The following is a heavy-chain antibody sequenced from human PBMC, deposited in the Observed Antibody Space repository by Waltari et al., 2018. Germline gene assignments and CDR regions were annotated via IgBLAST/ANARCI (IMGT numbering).Heavy chain of an antibody. D-gene: IGHD5-12*01. Sequence: QVQLVHSGAEVKKPGSSVKVACMDSGDTFSSYAISWVRQAPGHGLEWMGRIIPSLCTANYSQMYQCSVTFTANKSTITAYMVLSSLRSEATALYYCAKDLGDGSTIFDYWGQGTLVTVSS. CDR1: GDTFSSYA. CDR3: AKDLGDGSTIFDY. CDR2: IIPSLCTA. J-gene: IGHJ4*02. V-gene: IGHV1-69*14.